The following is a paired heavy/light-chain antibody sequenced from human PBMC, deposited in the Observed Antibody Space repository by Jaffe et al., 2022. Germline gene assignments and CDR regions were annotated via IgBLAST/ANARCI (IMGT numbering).Light chain of an antibody. CDR1: SGINVASYR. V-gene: IGLV5-45*01. CDR3: MIWHSSAWV. J-gene: IGLJ3*02. Sequence: QAVLTQPASLSASPGASASLTCTLRSGINVASYRIYWYQQKPGSPPQYLLRYKSASDKQQGSGVPSRFSGSKDASANAGILLISGLQSDDEADYYCMIWHSSAWVFGGGTKLTVL. CDR2: YKSASDK.
Heavy chain of an antibody. Sequence: EVQLVQSRAEVKKPGDSLKISCKGSGYSLSTYWIGWVRQMPGKGLEWMGIIYPGDSDSRHSPSFQGQVTISADKSTSTAYLQWSSLKASDTGMYYCVTHYDNGDQDGFDIWGQGTMVTVSS. J-gene: IGHJ3*02. D-gene: IGHD4-17*01. CDR3: VTHYDNGDQDGFDI. CDR1: GYSLSTYW. V-gene: IGHV5-51*03. CDR2: IYPGDSDS.